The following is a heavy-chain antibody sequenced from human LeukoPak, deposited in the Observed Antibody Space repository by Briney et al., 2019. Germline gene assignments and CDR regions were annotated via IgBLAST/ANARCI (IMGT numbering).Heavy chain of an antibody. CDR3: AREGYCSSTSCYYSDY. Sequence: ASVKVSCKASGYTFTGYYMHWVRQAPGQGLEWMGWINPNSGGTNYAQKFQGRVTMTKDTSISTAYMELSRLRSDDTAVYYCAREGYCSSTSCYYSDYWGQGTLVTVSS. V-gene: IGHV1-2*02. J-gene: IGHJ4*02. CDR1: GYTFTGYY. D-gene: IGHD2-2*01. CDR2: INPNSGGT.